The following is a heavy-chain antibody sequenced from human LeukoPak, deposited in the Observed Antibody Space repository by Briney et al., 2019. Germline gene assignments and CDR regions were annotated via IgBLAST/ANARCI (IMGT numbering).Heavy chain of an antibody. J-gene: IGHJ6*02. CDR3: ASFGGELSGYDYYHGMDV. CDR1: GGSISSSNYY. V-gene: IGHV4-39*01. D-gene: IGHD5-12*01. Sequence: PSETLSLTCTVSGGSISSSNYYWGWIRQPPGRGLEWIGSIYYSGSTYYNPSLKSRVTISVDTSKNQFSLKLSSVTAADTAVYYCASFGGELSGYDYYHGMDVWGQGTTVTVSS. CDR2: IYYSGST.